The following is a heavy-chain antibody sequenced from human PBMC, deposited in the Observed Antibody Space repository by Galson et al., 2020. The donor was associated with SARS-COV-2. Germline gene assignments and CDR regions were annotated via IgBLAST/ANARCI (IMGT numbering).Heavy chain of an antibody. CDR3: ARGGLTTVFGVGDKYHFDH. CDR2: SYYTGST. D-gene: IGHD3-3*01. V-gene: IGHV4-59*01. CDR1: GGSIFSYY. Sequence: SETLSLTCTVSGGSIFSYYWTWIRQPPGKGLEWIGYSYYTGSTNYNPSLKSRVTISVDMSKNQFSLKLNSVVAADTAVYYCARGGLTTVFGVGDKYHFDHWGQGSLVTVSS. J-gene: IGHJ4*02.